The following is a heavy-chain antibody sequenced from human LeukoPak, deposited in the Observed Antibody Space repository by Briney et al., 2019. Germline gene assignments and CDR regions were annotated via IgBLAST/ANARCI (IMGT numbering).Heavy chain of an antibody. V-gene: IGHV1-3*01. CDR3: ARGVPHYYDSSGYYIY. CDR2: INAVNGDT. CDR1: GYTFTNYA. D-gene: IGHD3-22*01. J-gene: IGHJ4*02. Sequence: ASVKVSCKASGYTFTNYAIQWVRQAPGQRFEWMGWINAVNGDTKYSQRFQGRVTITRDTSANTAYMYLSSLRSEDTAVYYCARGVPHYYDSSGYYIYWGQGTLVTVSS.